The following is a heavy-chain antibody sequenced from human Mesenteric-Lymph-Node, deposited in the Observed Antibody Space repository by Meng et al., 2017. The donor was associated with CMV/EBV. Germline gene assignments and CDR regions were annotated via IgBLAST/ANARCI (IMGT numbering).Heavy chain of an antibody. CDR1: GYTFTTYY. V-gene: IGHV1-46*01. Sequence: ACKASGYTFTTYYVHWVRQAPGQGLEWMGIINPKDDTTSYTQKFRGRVTMTRDTSTSTVYMELSSLRSEDTAVYYCAKRGGYGDIDYWGQGTLVTVSS. CDR3: AKRGGYGDIDY. J-gene: IGHJ4*02. CDR2: INPKDDTT. D-gene: IGHD4-17*01.